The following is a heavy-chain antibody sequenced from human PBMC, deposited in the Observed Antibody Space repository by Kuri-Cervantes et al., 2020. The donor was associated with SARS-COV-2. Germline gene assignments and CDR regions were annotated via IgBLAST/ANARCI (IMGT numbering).Heavy chain of an antibody. D-gene: IGHD3-16*01. Sequence: GGSLRLSCAASGFTFSSYDMHWVRQATGKGLEWVAVIWYDGGNKYYADSVKGRFTISRDNSKNTLYLQMNSLRAEDTAVYYCVPLWGYWGQGTLVIFSS. CDR1: GFTFSSYD. CDR3: VPLWGY. V-gene: IGHV3-33*08. CDR2: IWYDGGNK. J-gene: IGHJ4*02.